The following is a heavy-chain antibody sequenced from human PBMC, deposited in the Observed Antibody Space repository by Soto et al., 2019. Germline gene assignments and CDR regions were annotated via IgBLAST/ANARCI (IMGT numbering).Heavy chain of an antibody. CDR2: MNPKTGNI. Sequence: ASVKVSCKASGYTFVDYALHWVRQAPGQGLEWVGWMNPKTGNIKSSHKFEDRVSITRDTATSTAYMELSGLRSEDTAVYFCTREAVVAENWFDTWGQGTLVTVSS. D-gene: IGHD3-22*01. CDR1: GYTFVDYA. CDR3: TREAVVAENWFDT. V-gene: IGHV1-3*01. J-gene: IGHJ5*02.